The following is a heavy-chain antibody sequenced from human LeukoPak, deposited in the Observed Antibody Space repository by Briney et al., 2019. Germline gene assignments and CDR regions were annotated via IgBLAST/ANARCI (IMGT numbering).Heavy chain of an antibody. D-gene: IGHD5-18*01. Sequence: GGSLRLPCAASGFTFSSYGMHWVRQAPGKGLEWVAVIWYDGSNKYYADSVKGRFTISRDNSKNTLYLQMNSLRAEDTAVYYCAREAGYSYRSYFDYWGQGTLVTVSS. V-gene: IGHV3-33*01. CDR2: IWYDGSNK. CDR3: AREAGYSYRSYFDY. CDR1: GFTFSSYG. J-gene: IGHJ4*02.